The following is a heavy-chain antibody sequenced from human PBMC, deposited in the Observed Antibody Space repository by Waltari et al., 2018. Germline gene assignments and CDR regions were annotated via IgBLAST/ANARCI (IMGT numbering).Heavy chain of an antibody. V-gene: IGHV1-2*02. J-gene: IGHJ2*01. CDR1: GYTFTGYY. CDR2: INPNSGGT. Sequence: QVQLVQSGAEVKKPGASVKVSCKASGYTFTGYYMHWVRHAPGPGLEWMGWINPNSGGTNYAQKFQGRVTMTRDTSISTSYMELSRLRSDDTAVYYCARVRNYYDSSGYYGWYFDLWGRGTLVTVSS. CDR3: ARVRNYYDSSGYYGWYFDL. D-gene: IGHD3-22*01.